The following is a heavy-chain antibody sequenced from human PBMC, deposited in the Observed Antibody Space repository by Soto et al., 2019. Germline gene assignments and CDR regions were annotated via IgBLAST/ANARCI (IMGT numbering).Heavy chain of an antibody. V-gene: IGHV3-30*18. CDR3: AKDPGFDP. CDR1: GFTFSSYG. CDR2: ISYDGSNK. Sequence: GGSLRLSCAASGFTFSSYGMHWVRQAPGKGLEWVAVISYDGSNKYYADSVKGRFTISRDNSKNTLYLQMNSLRAEDTAVYYCAKDPGFDPWGQGALVTVSS. J-gene: IGHJ5*02.